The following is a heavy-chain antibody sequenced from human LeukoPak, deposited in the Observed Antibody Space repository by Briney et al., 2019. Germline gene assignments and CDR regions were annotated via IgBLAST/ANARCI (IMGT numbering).Heavy chain of an antibody. D-gene: IGHD3-3*01. CDR3: ARHSALDDFWSGYPPTGPYYYYMDV. CDR1: GYSFTSYW. J-gene: IGHJ6*03. Sequence: GESLKISCKGSGYSFTSYWIGWVRQMPGKGLEWVGIIYPGDSDTRYSPSFQGQVTISADKSISTAYLQRSSLKASDTAMYYCARHSALDDFWSGYPPTGPYYYYMDVWGKGTTVTVSS. V-gene: IGHV5-51*01. CDR2: IYPGDSDT.